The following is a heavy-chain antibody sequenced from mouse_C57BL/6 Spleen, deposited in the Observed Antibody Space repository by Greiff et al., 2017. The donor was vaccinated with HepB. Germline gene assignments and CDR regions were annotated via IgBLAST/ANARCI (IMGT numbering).Heavy chain of an antibody. D-gene: IGHD2-3*01. V-gene: IGHV1-26*01. CDR3: ARSLDGYYLVTMDY. J-gene: IGHJ4*01. Sequence: EVQLQQSGPELVKPGASVKISCKASGYTFTDYYMNWVKQSHGKSLEWIGDINPNNGGTSYNQKFKGKATLTVDKSSSTAYMELRSLTSEDSAVYYCARSLDGYYLVTMDYWGQGTSVTVSS. CDR1: GYTFTDYY. CDR2: INPNNGGT.